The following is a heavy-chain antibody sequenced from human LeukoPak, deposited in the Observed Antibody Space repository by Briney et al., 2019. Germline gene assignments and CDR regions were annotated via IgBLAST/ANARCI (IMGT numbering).Heavy chain of an antibody. J-gene: IGHJ4*02. CDR3: ATVDGSYSGSYYYFDY. Sequence: GASVKVSCKVSGYTLTELSMHWLRQAPGKGLEWMGGFDPEDGETIYAQKFQGRVTMTEDTSTDTAYMELSSLRSEDTAVYYCATVDGSYSGSYYYFDYWGQGTLVTVSS. D-gene: IGHD1-26*01. CDR1: GYTLTELS. CDR2: FDPEDGET. V-gene: IGHV1-24*01.